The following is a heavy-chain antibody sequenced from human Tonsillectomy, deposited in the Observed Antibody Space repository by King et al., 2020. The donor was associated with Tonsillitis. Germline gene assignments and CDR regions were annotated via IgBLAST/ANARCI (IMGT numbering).Heavy chain of an antibody. D-gene: IGHD2-8*01. Sequence: VQLQQWGAGLLKPSESLSLTCAVYGGSFSGYYWSWIRQPPGKGLEWIGEINHSGRTHYNPSLKSRVTVSVDTSKNTFSLKRSSVTAADTAVYYCARLLFCSNGICPPDYYYYYMDVWGKGTTVTVSS. CDR3: ARLLFCSNGICPPDYYYYYMDV. J-gene: IGHJ6*03. CDR1: GGSFSGYY. CDR2: INHSGRT. V-gene: IGHV4-34*01.